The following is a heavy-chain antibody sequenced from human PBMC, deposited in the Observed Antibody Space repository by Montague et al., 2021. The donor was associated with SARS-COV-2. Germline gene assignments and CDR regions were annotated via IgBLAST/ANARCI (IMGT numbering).Heavy chain of an antibody. V-gene: IGHV4-61*02. J-gene: IGHJ4*02. CDR3: ARDIAVAGLFDY. D-gene: IGHD6-19*01. CDR2: ISISGST. CDR1: GGSTSSGSYY. Sequence: TLSLTCTVSGGSTSSGSYYWSWIRQLAGKGLEWIGRISISGSTNYNPSLKSRVTISVDTSKNQFSPKLSSVTAADTAVYYCARDIAVAGLFDYWGQGTLVTVSS.